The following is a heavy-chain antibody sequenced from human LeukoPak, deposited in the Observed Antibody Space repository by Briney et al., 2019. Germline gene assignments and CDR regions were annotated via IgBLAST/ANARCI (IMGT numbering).Heavy chain of an antibody. V-gene: IGHV3-30-3*01. J-gene: IGHJ4*02. CDR1: GFTFSSYA. CDR3: AKGLYRATSYLEY. CDR2: ISYDGSNK. Sequence: GGSLRLSCAASGFTFSSYAMHWVRQAPGKGLEWVAVISYDGSNKYYADSVKGRFTISRDNSKNTLYLQMNSLRAEDTAVYYCAKGLYRATSYLEYWGQGTLVTVSS. D-gene: IGHD1-1*01.